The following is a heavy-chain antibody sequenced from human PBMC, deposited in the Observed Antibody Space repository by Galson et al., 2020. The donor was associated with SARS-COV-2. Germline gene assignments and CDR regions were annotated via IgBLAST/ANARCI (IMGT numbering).Heavy chain of an antibody. CDR1: GFTVSSNY. CDR3: ARDYDSTSDYYYYYGMDV. CDR2: IYSGGST. J-gene: IGHJ6*02. Sequence: GESLKISCAASGFTVSSNYMSWVRQAPGKGLEWVSVIYSGGSTYYADSVKGRFTISRDNSKNTLYLQMNSLRAEDTAVYYCARDYDSTSDYYYYYGMDVWGQGTTVTVSS. V-gene: IGHV3-66*01. D-gene: IGHD3-16*01.